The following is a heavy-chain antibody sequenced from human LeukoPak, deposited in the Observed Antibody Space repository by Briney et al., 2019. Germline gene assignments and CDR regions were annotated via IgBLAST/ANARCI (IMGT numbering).Heavy chain of an antibody. D-gene: IGHD3-9*01. V-gene: IGHV4-34*01. CDR3: ARAGPPYYDILTGYYKTRWFDP. CDR2: INHSGST. J-gene: IGHJ5*02. Sequence: GSLRLSCAASGFTFSSYWMSWVRQAPGKGLEWIGEINHSGSTNYNPSLKSRVTISVDTSKNQFSLKLSSVTAADTAVYYCARAGPPYYDILTGYYKTRWFDPWGQGTLVTVSS. CDR1: GFTFSSYW.